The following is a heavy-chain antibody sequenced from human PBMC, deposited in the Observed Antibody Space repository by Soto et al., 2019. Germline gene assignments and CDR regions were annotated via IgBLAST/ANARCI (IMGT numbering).Heavy chain of an antibody. D-gene: IGHD2-15*01. V-gene: IGHV3-33*01. CDR1: GFTFSSYG. Sequence: QVQLVESGGGVVQPGRSLRLSCAASGFTFSSYGMHWVGQAPGKGLEWVAVIWYDGSNKYYADSVKGRFTISRDNSKNTLYLQMNSLRAEDTAVYYCARDLVVVVAATEEGAFDIWGQGTMVTVSS. CDR3: ARDLVVVVAATEEGAFDI. CDR2: IWYDGSNK. J-gene: IGHJ3*02.